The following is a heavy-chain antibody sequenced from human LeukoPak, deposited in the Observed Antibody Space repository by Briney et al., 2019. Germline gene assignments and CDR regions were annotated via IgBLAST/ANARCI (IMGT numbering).Heavy chain of an antibody. D-gene: IGHD2-15*01. V-gene: IGHV3-74*01. Sequence: PGGSLRLSCAASGFTFSSYWMHWVRQGPGKGLVWVSRISTDGSNTNYADSVKGRFTFSRDNAKNSLYLQMNSLRAEDTAVYYCAREIRYCSGSKCYLFDYWGQGTLVTVSS. CDR3: AREIRYCSGSKCYLFDY. CDR1: GFTFSSYW. J-gene: IGHJ4*02. CDR2: ISTDGSNT.